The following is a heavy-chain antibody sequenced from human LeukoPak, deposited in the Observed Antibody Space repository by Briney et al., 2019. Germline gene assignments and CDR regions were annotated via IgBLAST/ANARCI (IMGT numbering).Heavy chain of an antibody. D-gene: IGHD4-17*01. J-gene: IGHJ4*02. Sequence: GGSLRLSCAASGFTFSSYAMSWVRQAPGKGLEWVSAISGSGGSTYYADSVEGRFTTSRDNSKNTLYLQMNSLRAEDTAVYYCAKAGAGSGDYPDYWGQGTLVTVSS. V-gene: IGHV3-23*01. CDR3: AKAGAGSGDYPDY. CDR1: GFTFSSYA. CDR2: ISGSGGST.